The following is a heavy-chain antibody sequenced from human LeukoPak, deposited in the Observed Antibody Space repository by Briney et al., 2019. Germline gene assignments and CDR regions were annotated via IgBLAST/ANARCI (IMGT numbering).Heavy chain of an antibody. CDR3: ARHRGISTRDFEY. CDR1: GFSFKKYG. J-gene: IGHJ4*02. Sequence: GGSLRLSCTASGFSFKKYGTHWVRQAPGKGLGWVTFIRYDDSVEFYADSVKGRFTISRDNSKNTLYLQMNSLRAEDTAVYYCARHRGISTRDFEYWGQGTLVTVSS. V-gene: IGHV3-30*02. D-gene: IGHD3-16*01. CDR2: IRYDDSVE.